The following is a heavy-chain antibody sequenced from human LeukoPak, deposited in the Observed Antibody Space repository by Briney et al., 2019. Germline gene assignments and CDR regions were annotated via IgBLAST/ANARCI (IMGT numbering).Heavy chain of an antibody. D-gene: IGHD4-23*01. CDR3: ARDAPGNSHTLDY. J-gene: IGHJ4*02. CDR1: GFTFSRFA. CDR2: ISFDGSNK. V-gene: IGHV3-30*04. Sequence: GRSLRLSCAASGFTFSRFAMHWVRQAPGKGLEWVAVISFDGSNKYYADSVKGRFTISRDNSKNTLYLQMNSLRAEDTAIYYCARDAPGNSHTLDYWGQGTLVTVSS.